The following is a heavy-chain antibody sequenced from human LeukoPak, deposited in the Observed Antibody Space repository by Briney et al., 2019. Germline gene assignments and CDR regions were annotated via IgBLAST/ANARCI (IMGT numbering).Heavy chain of an antibody. Sequence: PSQTLSLTCTVSGGSISSGGYYWSWIRQHPGKGLEWIGYIYYSGSTNYNPSLKSRVTISVDTSKNQFSLKLSSVTAADTAVYYCARSSYQLLYWFDPWGQGTLVTVSS. V-gene: IGHV4-31*03. D-gene: IGHD2-2*01. CDR3: ARSSYQLLYWFDP. J-gene: IGHJ5*02. CDR1: GGSISSGGYY. CDR2: IYYSGST.